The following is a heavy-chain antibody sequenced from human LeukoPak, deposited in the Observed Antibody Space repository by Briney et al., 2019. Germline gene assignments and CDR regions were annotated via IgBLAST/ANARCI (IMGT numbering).Heavy chain of an antibody. CDR1: GFTFSSYD. CDR3: ARGPHCSGGSCYSAYYFDY. CDR2: IGTAGDT. J-gene: IGHJ4*02. D-gene: IGHD2-15*01. Sequence: GGSLRLSCAASGFTFSSYDMHWVRQATGKGLEWVSAIGTAGDTYYPGSVKGRFTISRENAKNSLYLQMNSLRAGDTAVYYCARGPHCSGGSCYSAYYFDYWGQGTLVTVSS. V-gene: IGHV3-13*04.